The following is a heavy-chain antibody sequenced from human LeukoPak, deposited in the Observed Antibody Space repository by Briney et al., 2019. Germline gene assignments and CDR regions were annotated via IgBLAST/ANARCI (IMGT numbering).Heavy chain of an antibody. J-gene: IGHJ4*02. CDR2: IWYDGGNK. CDR1: GFTFSSYV. CDR3: AKDSSAYSGSYYDY. D-gene: IGHD1-26*01. V-gene: IGHV3-33*06. Sequence: TGGPLRLSCAASGFTFSSYVMHGVRQSPGKGLEGAAVIWYDGGNKYYADSVKGRFTISRDNSKNTLYLQMNSLRAEDTAIYYCAKDSSAYSGSYYDYWGQGTLVTVSS.